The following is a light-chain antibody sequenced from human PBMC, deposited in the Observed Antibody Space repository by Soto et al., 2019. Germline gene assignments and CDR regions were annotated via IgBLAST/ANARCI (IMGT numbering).Light chain of an antibody. CDR3: QQYNNWPIT. J-gene: IGKJ5*01. V-gene: IGKV3-11*01. Sequence: IVLTQSPATLSLSPGERATLYCRASQSVSSSLAWYQQKPGQAPRLLIYDASNRATGIPVRFSGGGSGTDFTLTISSLQSEDFEIYYCQQYNNWPITFGQGTRLEIK. CDR1: QSVSSS. CDR2: DAS.